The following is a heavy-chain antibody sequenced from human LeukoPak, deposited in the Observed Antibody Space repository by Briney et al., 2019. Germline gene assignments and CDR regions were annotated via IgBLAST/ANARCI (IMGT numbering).Heavy chain of an antibody. Sequence: PSETLSLTCSVSGYSISSGYYWGWIRQPPGKGLEWIGSIFHSGSTYYNPSLKSRVTISVDTSKNQFSLKLSSVTAADTAVYYCARHTVTTWFGPYDAFDIWGQGTMVTVSS. CDR2: IFHSGST. J-gene: IGHJ3*02. CDR3: ARHTVTTWFGPYDAFDI. D-gene: IGHD4-17*01. V-gene: IGHV4-38-2*01. CDR1: GYSISSGYY.